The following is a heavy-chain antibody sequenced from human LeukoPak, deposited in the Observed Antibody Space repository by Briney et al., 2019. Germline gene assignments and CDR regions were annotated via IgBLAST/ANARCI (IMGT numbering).Heavy chain of an antibody. CDR3: ARGNPADY. CDR2: ISSSSTYI. CDR1: GFTFSDYG. J-gene: IGHJ4*02. Sequence: GGSLRLSRAASGFTFSDYGMNWVRQAPGKGLEWVSFISSSSTYIYYADSLKGRFTISRDNAKKSLYLQMNSLRVEDTAVYYCARGNPADYWGQGTLVTVSS. V-gene: IGHV3-21*01.